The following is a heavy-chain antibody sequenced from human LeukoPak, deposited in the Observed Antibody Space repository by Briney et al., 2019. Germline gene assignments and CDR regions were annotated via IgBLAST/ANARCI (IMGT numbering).Heavy chain of an antibody. D-gene: IGHD1-1*01. J-gene: IGHJ3*02. V-gene: IGHV1-18*01. CDR3: ARWLQLERHAFDI. CDR1: GYTFTSYG. Sequence: ASVTVSYKASGYTFTSYGISWVRQAPGQGREWMGWISAYNGNTNYTQKLQGRVTMTTDTSTSTAYMELRSLRSDDTAVYYCARWLQLERHAFDIWGQGTMVTVSS. CDR2: ISAYNGNT.